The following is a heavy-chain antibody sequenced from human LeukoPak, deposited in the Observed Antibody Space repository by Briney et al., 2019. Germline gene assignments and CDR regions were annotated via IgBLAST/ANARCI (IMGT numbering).Heavy chain of an antibody. D-gene: IGHD6-13*01. J-gene: IGHJ4*02. CDR2: IYSGGST. V-gene: IGHV3-53*01. CDR1: GFTFSSYW. Sequence: GGSLRLSCAASGFTFSSYWMSWVRQAPGKGLEWVSVIYSGGSTYYADSVKGRFTISRDNSKNTLYLQMNSLRAEDTAVYYCARGLAAAGTMGVDYWGQGTLVTVSS. CDR3: ARGLAAAGTMGVDY.